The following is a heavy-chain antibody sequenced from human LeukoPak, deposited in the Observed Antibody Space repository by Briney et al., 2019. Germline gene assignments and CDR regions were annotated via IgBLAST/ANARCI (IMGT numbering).Heavy chain of an antibody. J-gene: IGHJ4*02. D-gene: IGHD3-9*01. CDR3: ACFYYILTGYPDHY. Sequence: GESLKISCKGSGYCFTSYWIGWVRQMPGKDLEWMGIIYPGDSDTRYSPSFQGQITISADKSISTAYLQWSSLKASDTAMYYCACFYYILTGYPDHYWGPGTLVTVSS. CDR2: IYPGDSDT. V-gene: IGHV5-51*01. CDR1: GYCFTSYW.